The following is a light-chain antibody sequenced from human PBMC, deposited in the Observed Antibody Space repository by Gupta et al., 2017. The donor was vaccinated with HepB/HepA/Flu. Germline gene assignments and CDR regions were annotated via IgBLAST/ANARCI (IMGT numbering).Light chain of an antibody. Sequence: IQMTQSPSPLSASVGDRVTITCRASQGIGSYVAWYQQKPGKVPSLLLYAASTLQSGVPARFSGSGSGTEFTLTISSLQPEDVATYYCQEDNSVPLTFGGGTKVEIK. CDR2: AAS. CDR1: QGIGSY. CDR3: QEDNSVPLT. J-gene: IGKJ4*01. V-gene: IGKV1-27*01.